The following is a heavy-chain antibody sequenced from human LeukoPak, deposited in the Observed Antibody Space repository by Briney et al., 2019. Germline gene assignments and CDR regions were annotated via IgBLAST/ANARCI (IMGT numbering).Heavy chain of an antibody. CDR3: AKEAPMATNNWYFDL. V-gene: IGHV4-4*07. J-gene: IGHJ2*01. CDR2: IYTSGST. D-gene: IGHD5-24*01. Sequence: PSETLSLTCTVSADSISNSYGSWIRQSAGKGLEWIGRIYTSGSTNYNPSLKSRVTMSVDTPKNQFSLVLTSVTAADTAVYFCAKEAPMATNNWYFDLWGPGTLVTVSS. CDR1: ADSISNSY.